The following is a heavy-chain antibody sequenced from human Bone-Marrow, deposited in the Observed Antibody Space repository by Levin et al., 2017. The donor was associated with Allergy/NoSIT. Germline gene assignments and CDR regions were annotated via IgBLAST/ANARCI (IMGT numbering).Heavy chain of an antibody. J-gene: IGHJ6*02. Sequence: GESLKISCAASGFTFSSYGMYWVRQAPGKGLEWMAVISYDGRDKYSADSVKGRFTISRDNSKNTLHLQMNSLRAEDTAVYYCAKDQTYCTNGVCYFNGMDVWGQGTTVTVSS. D-gene: IGHD2-8*01. CDR3: AKDQTYCTNGVCYFNGMDV. CDR2: ISYDGRDK. CDR1: GFTFSSYG. V-gene: IGHV3-30*18.